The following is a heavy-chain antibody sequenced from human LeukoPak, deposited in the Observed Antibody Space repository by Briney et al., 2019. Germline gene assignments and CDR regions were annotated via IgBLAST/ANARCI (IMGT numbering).Heavy chain of an antibody. V-gene: IGHV3-21*01. J-gene: IGHJ4*02. CDR1: GFTFSSDS. D-gene: IGHD6-19*01. Sequence: GGSLRLSCAATGFTFSSDSMNWVRQAPGKGLEWVSSISSSSNYIFYADSVKGRFTISRDNAKNSLYLQMNSLRVEDTAVYYCAGGGVSIAVTGTGGFDYWGQGTLVTVSS. CDR3: AGGGVSIAVTGTGGFDY. CDR2: ISSSSNYI.